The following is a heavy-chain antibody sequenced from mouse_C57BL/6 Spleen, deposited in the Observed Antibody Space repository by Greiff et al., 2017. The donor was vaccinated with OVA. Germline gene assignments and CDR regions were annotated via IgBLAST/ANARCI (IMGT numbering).Heavy chain of an antibody. D-gene: IGHD2-3*01. V-gene: IGHV1-64*01. Sequence: QVQLQQSGAELVKPGASVKLSCKASGYTFTSYWMHWVKQRPGQGLEWIGMIHPNSGSTNYNEKFKSKATLTVDKSSSTAYMQLSSLTSEDSAVYYCARSEGYYKAMDYWGQGTSVTVSS. CDR3: ARSEGYYKAMDY. J-gene: IGHJ4*01. CDR2: IHPNSGST. CDR1: GYTFTSYW.